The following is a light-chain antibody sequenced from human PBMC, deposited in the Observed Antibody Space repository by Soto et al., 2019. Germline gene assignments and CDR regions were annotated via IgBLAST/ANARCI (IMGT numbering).Light chain of an antibody. CDR1: QDIGTY. V-gene: IGKV1-39*01. Sequence: DIQTPQSPSSLSASIGDSVIITCRSSQDIGTYLNWYQHKPGKAPKHLIYAASSLQTGVPSRFTGSGSGTEFTLTIDSLQPEDFATYYCQQSYTTPRITFGQGTRLEI. J-gene: IGKJ5*01. CDR2: AAS. CDR3: QQSYTTPRIT.